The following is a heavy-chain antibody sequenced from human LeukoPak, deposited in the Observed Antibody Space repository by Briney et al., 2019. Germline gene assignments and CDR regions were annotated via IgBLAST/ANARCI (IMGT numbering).Heavy chain of an antibody. CDR1: GFTFSSFA. J-gene: IGHJ4*02. D-gene: IGHD6-19*01. Sequence: GGSLRLSCAASGFTFSSFAMTWVRQAPGKGLEWVALISGVGDATHYADSVKGRFIISRDNSKSTLFLQMNGLRADDSAIYYCVKESKWLPSYWGQGTRVTVSS. CDR2: ISGVGDAT. CDR3: VKESKWLPSY. V-gene: IGHV3-23*01.